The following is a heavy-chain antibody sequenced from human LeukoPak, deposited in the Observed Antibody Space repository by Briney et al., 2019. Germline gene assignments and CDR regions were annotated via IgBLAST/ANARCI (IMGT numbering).Heavy chain of an antibody. CDR2: IYHSGST. CDR3: PRMKIETYYYDSSGPGDAFDI. J-gene: IGHJ3*02. CDR1: GGSISSGGYS. Sequence: ASETLSLTCAVSGGSISSGGYSWSWIRQPPGKGLEWIGYIYHSGSTYYNPSLKSRVTISVDRSKNQFSLKLSSVTAADTAVYYCPRMKIETYYYDSSGPGDAFDIWGQGTMVTVSS. D-gene: IGHD3-22*01. V-gene: IGHV4-30-2*01.